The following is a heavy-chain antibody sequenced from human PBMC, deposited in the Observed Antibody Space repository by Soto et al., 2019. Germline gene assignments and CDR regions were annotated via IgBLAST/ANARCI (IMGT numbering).Heavy chain of an antibody. D-gene: IGHD3-22*01. CDR1: GGTFSSYA. Sequence: VASVKVSCKASGGTFSSYAISWVRQAPGQGLEWMGGIIPIFGTANYAQKFQGRVTITADESTSTAYMELSSLRSEDTAVYYCARVEYYYDSSGYYYVPALNYYYYGMDVWGQGTTVTVSS. J-gene: IGHJ6*02. CDR2: IIPIFGTA. CDR3: ARVEYYYDSSGYYYVPALNYYYYGMDV. V-gene: IGHV1-69*13.